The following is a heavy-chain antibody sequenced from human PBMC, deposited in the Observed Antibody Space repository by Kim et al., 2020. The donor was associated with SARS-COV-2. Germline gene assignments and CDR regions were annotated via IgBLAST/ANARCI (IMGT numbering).Heavy chain of an antibody. CDR3: VKDPGKARATVGIDF. D-gene: IGHD2-21*02. Sequence: GGSLRLSCAVSGFIFSNYGMHWVRQAPGKGLERVATMSFDESKIYYADSVKGRFTIFRDNSKNTLYLHMNSLRDEDTAVYYCVKDPGKARATVGIDFWDQGTTVTVSS. J-gene: IGHJ6*02. V-gene: IGHV3-30*18. CDR1: GFIFSNYG. CDR2: MSFDESKI.